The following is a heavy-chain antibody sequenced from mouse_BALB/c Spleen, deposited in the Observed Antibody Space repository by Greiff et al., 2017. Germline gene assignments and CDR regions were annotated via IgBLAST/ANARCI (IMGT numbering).Heavy chain of an antibody. Sequence: EVQGVESGGGLVKLGGSLKLSCAASGFTFSSYYMSWVRQTPEKRLELVAAINSNGGSTYYPDTVKGRFTISRDNAKNTLYLQMSSLKSEDTALYYCARGGGDAMDYWGQGTSVTVSS. V-gene: IGHV5-6-2*01. CDR3: ARGGGDAMDY. CDR1: GFTFSSYY. CDR2: INSNGGST. J-gene: IGHJ4*01.